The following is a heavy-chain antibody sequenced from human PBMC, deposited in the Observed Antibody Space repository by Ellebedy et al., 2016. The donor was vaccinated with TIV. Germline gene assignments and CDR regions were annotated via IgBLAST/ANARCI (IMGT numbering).Heavy chain of an antibody. Sequence: GESLKISCAASGFTFSDYYMSWVRQAPGKGLEWVSYISSSGITTYYADSVKGRFTIPRDNAKNSLYLQMNRLRAEDTAVYYCARDPPPEDLVLRYFDWLSQGPGAFDIWGQGTMVTVSS. CDR1: GFTFSDYY. D-gene: IGHD3-9*01. CDR2: ISSSGITT. J-gene: IGHJ3*02. CDR3: ARDPPPEDLVLRYFDWLSQGPGAFDI. V-gene: IGHV3-11*04.